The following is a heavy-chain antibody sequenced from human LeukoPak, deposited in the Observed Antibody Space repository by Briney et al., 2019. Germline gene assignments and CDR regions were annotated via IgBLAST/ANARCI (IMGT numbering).Heavy chain of an antibody. Sequence: ASVKVSCKASGYTFTGYYMHWVRQAPGQGLEWMGWINPNSGGTNYAQKFQGRVTMTRDTSISTAYMELSRLRSYDTSVYYCARLVGITIFGVVQYYFDYWGQGTLVTVSS. CDR1: GYTFTGYY. CDR2: INPNSGGT. V-gene: IGHV1-2*02. D-gene: IGHD3-3*01. J-gene: IGHJ4*02. CDR3: ARLVGITIFGVVQYYFDY.